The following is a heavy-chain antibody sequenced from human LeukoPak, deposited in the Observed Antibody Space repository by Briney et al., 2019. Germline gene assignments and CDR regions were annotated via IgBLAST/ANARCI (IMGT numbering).Heavy chain of an antibody. CDR1: GFTFSSYS. CDR2: ISSSSSYI. J-gene: IGHJ4*02. V-gene: IGHV3-21*01. Sequence: GGSLRLSCAASGFTFSSYSMNWVRQAPGKGLEWVSSISSSSSYIYYADSVKGRFTISRDNSKNTLYLQMNSLRAEDTAVYYCARDVGFLEWLFGYWGQGTLVTVSS. D-gene: IGHD3-3*01. CDR3: ARDVGFLEWLFGY.